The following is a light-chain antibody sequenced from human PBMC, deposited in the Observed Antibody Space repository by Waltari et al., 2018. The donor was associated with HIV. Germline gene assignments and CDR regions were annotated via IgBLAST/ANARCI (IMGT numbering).Light chain of an antibody. Sequence: QSALTQPRSVSGSPGQSVTISCTGTSSDIGDYNYVSWYQQHPGKAPKLMIYDVTKRPSGVPDRFSGSKSGNTASLTISGLQAEDEAAYYCCSFAGSYTLVFGGGTK. CDR3: CSFAGSYTLV. V-gene: IGLV2-11*01. CDR1: SSDIGDYNY. J-gene: IGLJ3*02. CDR2: DVT.